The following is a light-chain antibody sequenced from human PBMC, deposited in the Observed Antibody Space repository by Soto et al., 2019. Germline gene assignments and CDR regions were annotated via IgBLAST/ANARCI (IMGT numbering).Light chain of an antibody. CDR1: QSVGSNY. CDR3: QGDGGLDQT. J-gene: IGKJ1*01. V-gene: IGKV3-20*01. Sequence: GVTLFPGTLSLSLGARATLSCSAGQSVGSNYLAWYQQRPGQPPNLLDFGASHRAPDIPDRFSGSGSGTDVTLTIIRPEPEDVAVYYSQGDGGLDQTCGQGSMVDIK. CDR2: GAS.